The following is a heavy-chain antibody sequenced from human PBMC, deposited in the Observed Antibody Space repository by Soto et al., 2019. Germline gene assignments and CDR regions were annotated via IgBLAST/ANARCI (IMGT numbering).Heavy chain of an antibody. J-gene: IGHJ4*02. CDR3: AKGMYYYDSSGYRLFDY. CDR1: GXTFRNYA. D-gene: IGHD3-22*01. V-gene: IGHV3-23*01. CDR2: ISVSGGST. Sequence: LRLSCAASGXTFRNYAMNWVRQAPGKGLEWVSGISVSGGSTYYADSVKGRFTVSRDNSKNTVFLQMNSLRAEDTAVYFCAKGMYYYDSSGYRLFDYWGQGTLVTVSS.